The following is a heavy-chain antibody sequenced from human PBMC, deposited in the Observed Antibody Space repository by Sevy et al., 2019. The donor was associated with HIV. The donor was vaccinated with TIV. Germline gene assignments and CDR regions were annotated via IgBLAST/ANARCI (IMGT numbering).Heavy chain of an antibody. J-gene: IGHJ3*02. V-gene: IGHV4-4*07. CDR3: AREGGEYIVVVPAAMNPGFNAFDI. CDR2: IYTSGST. D-gene: IGHD2-2*01. Sequence: SETLSLTCTVSGGSISSYYWSWIRQPAGKGLEWIGRIYTSGSTNYNPSLKSRVTMSVDTSKNQFSLKLSSVTAADTAVYYCAREGGEYIVVVPAAMNPGFNAFDIWGQGTMVTVSS. CDR1: GGSISSYY.